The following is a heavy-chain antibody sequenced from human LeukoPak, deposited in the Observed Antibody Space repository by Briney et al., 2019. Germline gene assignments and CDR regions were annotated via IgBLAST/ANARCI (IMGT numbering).Heavy chain of an antibody. D-gene: IGHD3-10*01. CDR1: VFSFSSYE. J-gene: IGHJ4*02. Sequence: PGGSLRLSCVASVFSFSSYEMNWVPQAPGEGLERVSFISTSGSTIYYAHSVKGRFTISRDNAKNTLWFQMNSPRAEDTAVYYCARDGEYTGNDLDYWGQGTLVTVSS. V-gene: IGHV3-48*03. CDR2: ISTSGSTI. CDR3: ARDGEYTGNDLDY.